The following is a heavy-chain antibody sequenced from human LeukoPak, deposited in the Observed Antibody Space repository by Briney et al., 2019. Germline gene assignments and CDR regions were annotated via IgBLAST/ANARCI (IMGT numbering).Heavy chain of an antibody. CDR2: ICLDGRI. V-gene: IGHV4-4*02. Sequence: KSSESLSLTCAVSGGSITTRDCWCWVRQPPGKGLEWIGEICLDGRIHYTPSLRSRLSISIDRSKARFSLNLVSVAAADTAIYFCASQGGLRNDFWGQGILVSVSS. CDR3: ASQGGLRNDF. J-gene: IGHJ4*02. CDR1: GGSITTRDC. D-gene: IGHD2-15*01.